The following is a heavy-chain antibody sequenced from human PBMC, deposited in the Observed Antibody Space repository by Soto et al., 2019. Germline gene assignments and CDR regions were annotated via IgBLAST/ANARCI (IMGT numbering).Heavy chain of an antibody. J-gene: IGHJ4*02. CDR2: ISAYNGNT. CDR1: GYTFTSYG. D-gene: IGHD1-20*01. V-gene: IGHV1-18*01. Sequence: GASVKVSCKASGYTFTSYGISWVRQAPGQGLEWMGWISAYNGNTNYAQKLQGRVTMTTDTSTSTAYMELRSLRSDDTAVYYCARDRNSYNWNQRFDYWGQGTLVTVSS. CDR3: ARDRNSYNWNQRFDY.